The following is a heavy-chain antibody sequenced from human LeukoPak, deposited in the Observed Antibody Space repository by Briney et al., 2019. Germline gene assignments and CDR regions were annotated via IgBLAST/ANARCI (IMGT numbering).Heavy chain of an antibody. CDR1: GGSISSGGYS. CDR2: IYYTGNT. Sequence: SETLSLTCAVSGGSISSGGYSWSWIRQPPGKTMEFIAYIYYTGNTYFNPSLKSRVTISVDTSKNQFSLKLSSVTAADTAVYYCARVLAAAGNNWFDPWGQGTLVTVSS. V-gene: IGHV4-30-4*07. D-gene: IGHD6-13*01. CDR3: ARVLAAAGNNWFDP. J-gene: IGHJ5*02.